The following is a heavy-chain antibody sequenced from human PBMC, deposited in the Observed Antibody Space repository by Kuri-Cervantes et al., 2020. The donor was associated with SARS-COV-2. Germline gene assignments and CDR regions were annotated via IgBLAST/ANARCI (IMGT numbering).Heavy chain of an antibody. CDR3: AREEVVPAAVRGYFYRYGMGV. CDR1: GFTFNTYW. D-gene: IGHD2-2*01. J-gene: IGHJ6*02. CDR2: IKQDGSEK. V-gene: IGHV3-7*04. Sequence: GESLKISCAASGFTFNTYWKTWVRQAPGKGLESVANIKQDGSEKYYVDSVKGRFTISRDNAKNSLYLQMNSLRAEDTAVYYCAREEVVPAAVRGYFYRYGMGVWGQGTTVTVSS.